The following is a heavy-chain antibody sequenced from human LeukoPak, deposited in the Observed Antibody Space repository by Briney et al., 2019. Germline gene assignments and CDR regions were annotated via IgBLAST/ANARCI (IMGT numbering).Heavy chain of an antibody. V-gene: IGHV1-2*02. CDR3: TYCGGDCYSPVHFDY. CDR1: GYTFTGYY. J-gene: IGHJ4*02. Sequence: ASVKVSCKASGYTFTGYYMHWVRQAPGQGLEWMGWINPNSGGTNYAQKFQGRVTMTRDTSIGTAYMELSRLRSDDTAVYYCTYCGGDCYSPVHFDYWGQGTLVTVSS. CDR2: INPNSGGT. D-gene: IGHD2-21*02.